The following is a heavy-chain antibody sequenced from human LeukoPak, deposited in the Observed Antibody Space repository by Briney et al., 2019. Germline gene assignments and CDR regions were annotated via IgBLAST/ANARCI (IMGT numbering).Heavy chain of an antibody. Sequence: SQTLSLTCTVPGGSISSGGYYWSWIRQHPGTGLEWIGYIYYSGSTYYNPSLKSRVTISVDTSKNQFSLKLSSVTAADTAVYYCARAVAGTFFDYWGQGTLGTVSS. CDR2: IYYSGST. J-gene: IGHJ4*02. CDR1: GGSISSGGYY. D-gene: IGHD6-19*01. CDR3: ARAVAGTFFDY. V-gene: IGHV4-31*03.